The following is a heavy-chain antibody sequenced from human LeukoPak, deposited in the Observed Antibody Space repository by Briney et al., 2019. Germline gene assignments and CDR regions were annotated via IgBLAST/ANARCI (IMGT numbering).Heavy chain of an antibody. CDR1: GFTFSGYW. D-gene: IGHD5-12*01. Sequence: TGGSLRLSCAASGFTFSGYWVHWVRQAPRKGLVWVSRISSDGSSTSYADSVKGRFTISRDDAKNTLYLQMNSLRAEDSAVYYCARDNGYTFGAFDIWGQGTMVTVSS. CDR3: ARDNGYTFGAFDI. CDR2: ISSDGSST. V-gene: IGHV3-74*01. J-gene: IGHJ3*02.